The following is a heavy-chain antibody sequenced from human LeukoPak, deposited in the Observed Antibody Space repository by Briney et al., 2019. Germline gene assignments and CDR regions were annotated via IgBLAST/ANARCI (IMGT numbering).Heavy chain of an antibody. V-gene: IGHV3-9*03. CDR1: GFTFDDYA. D-gene: IGHD3-22*01. CDR2: ISWNSGSI. J-gene: IGHJ4*02. CDR3: AKGEFYYDSSGYFMGYFDY. Sequence: GGSLRLSCAASGFTFDDYAMHWVRQAPGKGLEWVSGISWNSGSIGYADSVKGRFTISRDNAKNSLYLQMNSLRAEDMALYYCAKGEFYYDSSGYFMGYFDYWGQGTLVTVSS.